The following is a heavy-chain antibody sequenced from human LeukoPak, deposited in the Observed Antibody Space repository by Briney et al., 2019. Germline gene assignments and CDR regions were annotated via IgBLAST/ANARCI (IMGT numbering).Heavy chain of an antibody. D-gene: IGHD5-18*01. CDR2: ISYDGSNK. J-gene: IGHJ4*02. V-gene: IGHV3-30*04. CDR3: ARDEGGIQLGYFDY. CDR1: GFSFSSYG. Sequence: GSLRLSCAASGFSFSSYGMHWVRQAPGNGLEWVAVISYDGSNKYYADSVKGRVTISRDNSKNTLYLQMNSLRAEDTAVYYCARDEGGIQLGYFDYWGQGTLVTVSS.